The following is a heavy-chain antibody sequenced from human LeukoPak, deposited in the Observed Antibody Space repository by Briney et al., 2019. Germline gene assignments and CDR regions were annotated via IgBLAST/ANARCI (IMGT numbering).Heavy chain of an antibody. Sequence: GGSLRLSCAASGFTFSSNAMSWVRQAPGKGLYWVSSISRSGGSTYYADSVKGRFTISRDNSKNTLYLQMNSLRAEDTAVYYCATGPGSGSYFPSDYWGQGTLVTVSS. CDR2: ISRSGGST. D-gene: IGHD3-10*01. CDR3: ATGPGSGSYFPSDY. J-gene: IGHJ4*02. V-gene: IGHV3-23*01. CDR1: GFTFSSNA.